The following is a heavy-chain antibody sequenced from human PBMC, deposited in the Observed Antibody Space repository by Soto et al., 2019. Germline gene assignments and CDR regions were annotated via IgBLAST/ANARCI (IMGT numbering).Heavy chain of an antibody. J-gene: IGHJ4*02. CDR3: ARPRTVATTKGYDY. CDR2: IIPIFGKV. D-gene: IGHD1-1*01. CDR1: GGTFSNYP. Sequence: QVQLVQSGAEVKKPGSSVKVSCKASGGTFSNYPFTWVRPAPGQGLEWMGGIIPIFGKVTYAQKFQGRVTISADESTSTAYMEMSSLTSEDTAVYYCARPRTVATTKGYDYWGQGTLVTVSS. V-gene: IGHV1-69*01.